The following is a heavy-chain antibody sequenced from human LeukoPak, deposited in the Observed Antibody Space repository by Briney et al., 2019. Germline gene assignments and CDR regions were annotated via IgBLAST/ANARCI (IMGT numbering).Heavy chain of an antibody. J-gene: IGHJ4*02. CDR3: ARGSLSQYSSAWTHDY. CDR2: IRYDGGNK. CDR1: GFTFSNYG. Sequence: PGGSLRLSCAAPGFTFSNYGMHWVRQAPGKGLEWVTFIRYDGGNKYYADSLKGRFTISRDNSKNTLYLQMNSLRAEDTAVYYCARGSLSQYSSAWTHDYWGQGTLVTVSS. D-gene: IGHD6-19*01. V-gene: IGHV3-30*02.